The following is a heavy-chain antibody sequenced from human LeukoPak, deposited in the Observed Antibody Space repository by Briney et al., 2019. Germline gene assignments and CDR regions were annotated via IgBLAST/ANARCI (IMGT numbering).Heavy chain of an antibody. CDR3: AKDVDVLLWFGGLDA. D-gene: IGHD3-10*01. CDR2: ISGSGGST. V-gene: IGHV3-23*01. Sequence: PGGSLRLSCAASGFTFSSYAMSWVRQAPGKGLEWVSAISGSGGSTYYADSVKGRFTISRDNSKNTLYLQMNSLRAEDTAVYYCAKDVDVLLWFGGLDAWGQGTLVTVSS. CDR1: GFTFSSYA. J-gene: IGHJ5*02.